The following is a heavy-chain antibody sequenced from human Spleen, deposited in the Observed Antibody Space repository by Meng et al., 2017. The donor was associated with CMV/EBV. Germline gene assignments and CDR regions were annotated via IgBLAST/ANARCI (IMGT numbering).Heavy chain of an antibody. D-gene: IGHD2/OR15-2a*01. CDR2: IIPIFGTA. J-gene: IGHJ5*02. CDR1: GGTFSSYA. Sequence: SVKVSCKASGGTFSSYAISWVRQAPGQGLEWMGGIIPIFGTANYAQKFQGRVTITADKSTTTAYMELSSLRSEDTAVYYCARGIYQIFWDWFDPWGQGTLVTVSS. CDR3: ARGIYQIFWDWFDP. V-gene: IGHV1-69*06.